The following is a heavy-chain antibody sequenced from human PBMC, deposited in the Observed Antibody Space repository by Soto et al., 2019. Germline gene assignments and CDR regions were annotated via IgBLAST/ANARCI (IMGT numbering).Heavy chain of an antibody. D-gene: IGHD5-18*01. J-gene: IGHJ4*02. CDR1: GFTFSRYA. Sequence: GGSLRLSCAASGFTFSRYALHCDRQAPGKGLEWVAVISYDGSNKYYADSVKGRFTISRDNSKNTLYLQMNSLRAEDTAVYYCPREAIPLQLWFSFDYWGQGTLVTVSS. CDR3: PREAIPLQLWFSFDY. V-gene: IGHV3-30-3*01. CDR2: ISYDGSNK.